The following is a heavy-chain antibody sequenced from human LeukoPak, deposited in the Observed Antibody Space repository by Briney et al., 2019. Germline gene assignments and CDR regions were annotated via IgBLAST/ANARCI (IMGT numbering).Heavy chain of an antibody. CDR2: ISGSGGST. CDR3: AAYSGSYPEYFQY. CDR1: GFTFSSYG. V-gene: IGHV3-23*01. J-gene: IGHJ1*01. Sequence: GGSLRLSCAASGFTFSSYGMSWVRQAPRKGLEWVSGISGSGGSTHYADSVKGRFTISRDNSKNTLYLQMNSLRAEDTAVYYCAAYSGSYPEYFQYWGQGILVTVSS. D-gene: IGHD1-26*01.